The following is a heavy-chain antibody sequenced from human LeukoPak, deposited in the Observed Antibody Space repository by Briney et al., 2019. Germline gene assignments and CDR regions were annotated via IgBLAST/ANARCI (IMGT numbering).Heavy chain of an antibody. D-gene: IGHD5-18*01. V-gene: IGHV4-59*08. Sequence: PSETLSLTCTVSGGSFRSYYWSWIRQTPGKGLEWIGYIYYTGSTDYNPSLESRVTISLDTSKNRFSLKLSSVTAADTAVYYCARGFRYSYGILDYWGQGTLVTVSS. CDR1: GGSFRSYY. J-gene: IGHJ4*02. CDR3: ARGFRYSYGILDY. CDR2: IYYTGST.